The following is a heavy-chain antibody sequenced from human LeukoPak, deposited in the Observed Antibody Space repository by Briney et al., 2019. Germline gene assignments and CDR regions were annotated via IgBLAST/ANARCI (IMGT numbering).Heavy chain of an antibody. J-gene: IGHJ4*02. CDR2: TNSGGTST. D-gene: IGHD5-24*01. V-gene: IGHV3-23*01. CDR3: AKDLKNGYRIFDY. Sequence: PGGSLRLSCATSGFPFSDFSMSWVRQAPGKGLEWISTTNSGGTSTYYAESVKGRFTISRDNSKNTLYLQMNSLRAEDTAVYYCAKDLKNGYRIFDYWGQGTLVTVSS. CDR1: GFPFSDFS.